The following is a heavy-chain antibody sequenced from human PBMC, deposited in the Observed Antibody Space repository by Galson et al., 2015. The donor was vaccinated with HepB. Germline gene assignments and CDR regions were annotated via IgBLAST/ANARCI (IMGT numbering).Heavy chain of an antibody. J-gene: IGHJ4*02. Sequence: SLRLSCAASGFTFSSYAMHWVRQAPGKGLEWVAVISYDGSNKYYADSVKGRFTISRDNSKNTLYLQMNSLRAEDTAVYYCASSGLGYPKYYFDYWGQGTLVTVSS. CDR1: GFTFSSYA. V-gene: IGHV3-30*04. CDR2: ISYDGSNK. D-gene: IGHD3/OR15-3a*01. CDR3: ASSGLGYPKYYFDY.